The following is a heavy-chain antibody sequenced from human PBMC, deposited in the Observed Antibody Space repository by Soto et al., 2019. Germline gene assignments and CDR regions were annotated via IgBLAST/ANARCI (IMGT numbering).Heavy chain of an antibody. CDR1: GDSVSSNSAG. CDR2: TYYRSKWYY. J-gene: IGHJ4*01. V-gene: IGHV6-1*01. Sequence: QTLSLTCAITGDSVSSNSAGWSWVRQSPSRGLEWLGRTYYRSKWYYEYAVSVRGRITINPDTSKNQYSLQLNSVTPEDTAVYFCARGEQYSGRIFDYWGQGTLGTVSS. D-gene: IGHD1-26*01. CDR3: ARGEQYSGRIFDY.